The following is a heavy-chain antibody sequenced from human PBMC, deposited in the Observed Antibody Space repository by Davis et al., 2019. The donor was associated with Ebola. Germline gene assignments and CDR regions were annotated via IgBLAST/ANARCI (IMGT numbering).Heavy chain of an antibody. J-gene: IGHJ6*04. CDR2: IYYSGST. CDR1: GGSISSSSYY. D-gene: IGHD2-15*01. CDR3: ASSIVVFYYAMDV. Sequence: SETLSLTCTVSGGSISSSSYYWSWIRQPPGKGLEWIGYIYYSGSTNYNPSLKSRVTISLDKSKNQLSLRLNSVTAADTAVYYCASSIVVFYYAMDVWGKGTTVTVSS. V-gene: IGHV4-61*05.